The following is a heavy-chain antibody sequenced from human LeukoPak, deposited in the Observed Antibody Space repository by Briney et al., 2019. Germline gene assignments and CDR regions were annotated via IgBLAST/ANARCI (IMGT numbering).Heavy chain of an antibody. Sequence: PSETLSLTCTVSGGSISSYYWNWIRQPAGKGLEWIGRIYTSGSTNYNPSLKSRVTMSVDTSKNQFSLKLSSVTAADTAVYYCARAIGYCSSTSCVNWFDPWGQGTLVTVSS. CDR1: GGSISSYY. CDR2: IYTSGST. V-gene: IGHV4-4*07. J-gene: IGHJ5*02. D-gene: IGHD2-2*01. CDR3: ARAIGYCSSTSCVNWFDP.